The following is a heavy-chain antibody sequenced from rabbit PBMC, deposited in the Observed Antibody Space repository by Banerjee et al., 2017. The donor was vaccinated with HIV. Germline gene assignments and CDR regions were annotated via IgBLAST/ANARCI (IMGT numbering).Heavy chain of an antibody. CDR2: IDTGSSGAT. Sequence: QQLVESGGDLVKPGASLTLTCTASGFSFSSSYYMCWVRQAPGKGLEWIACIDTGSSGATYYASWAKGRFTISKPSSTTVTLQMTSLTAADAATYFCARLDGAYAYAIGLWGPGTLVTVS. CDR3: ARLDGAYAYAIGL. V-gene: IGHV1S40*01. J-gene: IGHJ6*01. D-gene: IGHD6-1*01. CDR1: GFSFSSSYY.